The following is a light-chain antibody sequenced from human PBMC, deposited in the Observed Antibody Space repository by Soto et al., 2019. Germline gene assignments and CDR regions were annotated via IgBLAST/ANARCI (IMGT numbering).Light chain of an antibody. J-gene: IGKJ4*01. CDR1: QGIRNX. CDR3: LQHNSYPLT. CDR2: PAS. V-gene: IGKV1-17*01. Sequence: DIQMTQSPSSLSASVGDRVTITCRASQGIRNXLGWYQHKPGKAPKRLIYPASSLQSGVPSRFSGSGSGTEXXXXXXXXXXXXFATYYCLQHNSYPLTFGGGTKVEIK.